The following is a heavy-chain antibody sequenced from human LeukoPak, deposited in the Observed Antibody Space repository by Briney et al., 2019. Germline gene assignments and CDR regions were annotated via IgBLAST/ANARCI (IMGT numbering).Heavy chain of an antibody. CDR3: AKNHYSSSRDYFDY. J-gene: IGHJ4*02. V-gene: IGHV3-23*01. Sequence: GGSLRLSCAASGFTFGTYAMTWVRQAPGKGLEWVSVISGSGASTNYADSVKGRFIISRDNSKNTLYLQMNSLRAEDTAVYYCAKNHYSSSRDYFDYWGQGTLVTVSS. CDR2: ISGSGAST. CDR1: GFTFGTYA. D-gene: IGHD6-13*01.